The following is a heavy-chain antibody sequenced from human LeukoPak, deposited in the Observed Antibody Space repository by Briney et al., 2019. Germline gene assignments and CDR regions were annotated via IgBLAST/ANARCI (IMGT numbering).Heavy chain of an antibody. V-gene: IGHV3-21*04. CDR2: ITSSSSST. D-gene: IGHD3-3*01. J-gene: IGHJ4*02. CDR1: GFTFSSFS. CDR3: ARRDDFWSGTLDY. Sequence: KSGGSLRLSCAASGFTFSSFSMNWVRQAPGKGLEWISYITSSSSSTYYADSVKGRFTISRDNAKNSLYLQMNSLRAEDTAVYYCARRDDFWSGTLDYWGQGTLVTVSS.